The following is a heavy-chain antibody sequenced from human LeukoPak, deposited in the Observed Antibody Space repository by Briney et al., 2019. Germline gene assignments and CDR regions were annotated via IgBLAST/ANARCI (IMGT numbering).Heavy chain of an antibody. CDR1: GFTFNTYT. CDR3: ARGVSGTYYLQTFDY. J-gene: IGHJ4*02. CDR2: ISGSSGII. V-gene: IGHV3-48*01. D-gene: IGHD1-26*01. Sequence: GGSLRLSCAASGFTFNTYTMNWVRQAPGKGLEWVSYISGSSGIIDYADSVRGRFTISRDNSKNTLYLQMNSLRAEDTAVYYCARGVSGTYYLQTFDYWGQGTLVTVSS.